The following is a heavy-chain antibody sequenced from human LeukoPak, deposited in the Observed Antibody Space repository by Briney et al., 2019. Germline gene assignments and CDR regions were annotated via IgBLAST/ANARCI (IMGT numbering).Heavy chain of an antibody. CDR2: IYSGGST. CDR3: ARGIVGALDAFDI. J-gene: IGHJ3*02. Sequence: GGSLRLSCAASGFTVSSNYMSWVRQAPGKGLEWVSVIYSGGSTYYADSVKGRFTISRDNSKNTLYLQMNSLRAEDTAVYYCARGIVGALDAFDICGQGTMVTVSS. D-gene: IGHD1-26*01. CDR1: GFTVSSNY. V-gene: IGHV3-66*01.